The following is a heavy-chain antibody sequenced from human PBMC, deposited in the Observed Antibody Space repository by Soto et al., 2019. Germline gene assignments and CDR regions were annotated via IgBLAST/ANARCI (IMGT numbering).Heavy chain of an antibody. J-gene: IGHJ4*02. D-gene: IGHD3-3*01. Sequence: SVKVSCKASGGSFGKSAINWVRQTPGQGLEWLGGFIPVYRTLNYAQKFQGRVTITADESTGTAYMTLSSLASDDTAVYYCATGVIWIGYFTVDSWGQGTQVTVSS. CDR1: GGSFGKSA. V-gene: IGHV1-69*13. CDR3: ATGVIWIGYFTVDS. CDR2: FIPVYRTL.